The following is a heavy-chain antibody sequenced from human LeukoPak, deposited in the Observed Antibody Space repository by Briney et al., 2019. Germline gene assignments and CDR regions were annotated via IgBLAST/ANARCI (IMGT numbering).Heavy chain of an antibody. Sequence: GGSLRLSCAASAFTFSSYAMSWVRQAPGKGLEWVSAISGSGTSTFYADSVKGRFTISRDNSKNTLYLQMNSLRDEDTAVYYCAKGGGCIVGGTCSLSYYYGMDVWGQGTTVTVSS. D-gene: IGHD1-26*01. CDR3: AKGGGCIVGGTCSLSYYYGMDV. J-gene: IGHJ6*02. CDR1: AFTFSSYA. V-gene: IGHV3-23*01. CDR2: ISGSGTST.